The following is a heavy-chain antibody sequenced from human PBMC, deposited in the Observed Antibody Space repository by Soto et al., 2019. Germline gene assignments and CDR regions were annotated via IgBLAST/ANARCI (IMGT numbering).Heavy chain of an antibody. V-gene: IGHV4-59*01. J-gene: IGHJ2*01. CDR3: ARGLLYFDICGYHEAGQHRVLFDF. CDR2: IYYSGST. D-gene: IGHD3-22*01. CDR1: GGSISSYY. Sequence: SETLSLTCTVSGGSISSYYWSWIRQPPGKGLEWIGYIYYSGSTNYNPSLKSRVTISVDTSKNQFSLKLSSVTAADTAVNYCARGLLYFDICGYHEAGQHRVLFDFRGR.